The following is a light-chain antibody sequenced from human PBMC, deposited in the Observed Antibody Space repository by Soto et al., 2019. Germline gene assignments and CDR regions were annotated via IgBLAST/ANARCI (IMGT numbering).Light chain of an antibody. CDR1: QSVRSN. Sequence: IVMSQDPAALSVAPGERATLSCRASQSVRSNLAWYQQKPGQSPRLLIYGASTRATGIPARFSGSGSGTDFTLTISRLEPEDFAVYYCQQYGTSPRTFGQGTKVDI. J-gene: IGKJ1*01. CDR3: QQYGTSPRT. V-gene: IGKV3-15*01. CDR2: GAS.